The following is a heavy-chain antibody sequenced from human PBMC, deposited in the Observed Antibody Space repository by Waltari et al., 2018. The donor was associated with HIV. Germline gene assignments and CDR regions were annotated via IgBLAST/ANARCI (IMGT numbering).Heavy chain of an antibody. J-gene: IGHJ4*02. CDR1: GDFIASRSGGTY. CDR2: ISYRGTT. Sequence: QVQLLESGPGLLKPSQTLSLTCNITGDFIASRSGGTYWSWIRLLPGKGLQWIGDISYRGTTFYTPSLRSRTTLSVDTFRNEFSLRLRTVSPADTAIYFCAREGGSIVDERSFDYWGRGVLVTVSS. V-gene: IGHV4-31*03. CDR3: AREGGSIVDERSFDY. D-gene: IGHD1-1*01.